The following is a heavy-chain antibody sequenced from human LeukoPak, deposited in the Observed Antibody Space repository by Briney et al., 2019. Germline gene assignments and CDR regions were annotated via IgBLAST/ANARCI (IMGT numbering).Heavy chain of an antibody. CDR1: GFTFSSYG. J-gene: IGHJ4*02. Sequence: QPGGSLRLSCAASGFTFSSYGMHWVRQAPGKGLEWVAVISYDGSNKYCADSVKGRFTISRDNSKNTLYLQMNSLRAEDTAVYYCARGRTSRSYSSSPPSYWGQGTLVTVSS. D-gene: IGHD6-13*01. V-gene: IGHV3-30*03. CDR2: ISYDGSNK. CDR3: ARGRTSRSYSSSPPSY.